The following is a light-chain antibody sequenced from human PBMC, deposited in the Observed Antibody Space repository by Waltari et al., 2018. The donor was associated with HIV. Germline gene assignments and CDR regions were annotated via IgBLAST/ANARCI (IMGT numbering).Light chain of an antibody. J-gene: IGLJ1*01. CDR3: QSTDSSGIYV. CDR2: KDS. Sequence: SYELTQPPSVSVSPGQTARITCSGDALAKQSGYWYQQKAGQAPVVIIYKDSERPAGIPERISGSSSGTTVTLTIRGVKTEDEADYYCQSTDSSGIYVFGSGTKVTVV. CDR1: ALAKQS. V-gene: IGLV3-25*03.